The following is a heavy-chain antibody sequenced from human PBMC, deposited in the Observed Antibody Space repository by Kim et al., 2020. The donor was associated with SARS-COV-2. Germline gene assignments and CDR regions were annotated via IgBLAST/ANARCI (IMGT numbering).Heavy chain of an antibody. D-gene: IGHD5-12*01. Sequence: SETLSLTCTVSGGSISSTTYYWGWIRQPPGQGLEWIGSIYYSGSTYYNPSLKGRVTISVDTSKNQFSLKLTSVTAADTAVYYCAGQYSGYDRYWGQGTLVTVSS. CDR2: IYYSGST. CDR3: AGQYSGYDRY. CDR1: GGSISSTTYY. J-gene: IGHJ4*02. V-gene: IGHV4-39*01.